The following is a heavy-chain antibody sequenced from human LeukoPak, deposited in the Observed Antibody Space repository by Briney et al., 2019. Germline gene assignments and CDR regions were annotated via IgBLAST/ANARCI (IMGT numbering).Heavy chain of an antibody. CDR3: ARSILTAGSYSGNYFDY. J-gene: IGHJ4*02. D-gene: IGHD1-26*01. CDR1: GFTFSSYS. CDR2: ISSSSSYI. V-gene: IGHV3-21*01. Sequence: GGSLRLSCAASGFTFSSYSMSWVRQAPGKGLEWGSSISSSSSYIYYADSVKGRFAISRDNAKNSLYLQMNSLRAEDTAVYYCARSILTAGSYSGNYFDYWGQGTLVTVSS.